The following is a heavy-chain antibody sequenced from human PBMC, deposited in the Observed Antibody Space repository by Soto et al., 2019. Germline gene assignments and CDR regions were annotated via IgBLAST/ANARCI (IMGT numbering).Heavy chain of an antibody. CDR2: IIPIFGTA. CDR1: GGTFSSYA. J-gene: IGHJ6*02. V-gene: IGHV1-69*01. D-gene: IGHD4-17*01. CDR3: ASRAGTTYPTRHYYSGMDV. Sequence: QVQLVQSGAEVKKPGSSVKVSCKASGGTFSSYAISWVRQAPGQGLEWMGGIIPIFGTANYAQKFQGRVTITADEATSTAYIELSSLRSEDTAVYYCASRAGTTYPTRHYYSGMDVWGQGTTVTVSS.